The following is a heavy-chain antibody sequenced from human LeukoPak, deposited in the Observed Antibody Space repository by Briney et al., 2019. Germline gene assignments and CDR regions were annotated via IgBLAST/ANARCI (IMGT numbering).Heavy chain of an antibody. J-gene: IGHJ4*02. CDR3: ARHRASYFDL. CDR2: IYYTGST. V-gene: IGHV4-59*11. Sequence: SETLSLTCSVSGGSLSSHYWSWIRQPPGKGLEWIGYIYYTGSTDYNPSLKSRVTISVDTSKNQVSLKMNSVTAADTAVYYCARHRASYFDLWGQGTLVTVPS. CDR1: GGSLSSHY.